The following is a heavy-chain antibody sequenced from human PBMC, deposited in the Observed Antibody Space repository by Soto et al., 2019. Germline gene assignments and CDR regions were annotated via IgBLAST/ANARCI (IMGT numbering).Heavy chain of an antibody. J-gene: IGHJ4*02. CDR3: ARGRAVWGSYMSYFAY. Sequence: ASVKVSCKASGYTFTSYGISWVRQAPGQGLEWMGWISAYNGNTNYAQKLQGRVTMTTDTSTSTAYMELRSLRSDDTAVYYCARGRAVWGSYMSYFAYWGQGTLVTVSS. CDR1: GYTFTSYG. D-gene: IGHD3-16*01. V-gene: IGHV1-18*01. CDR2: ISAYNGNT.